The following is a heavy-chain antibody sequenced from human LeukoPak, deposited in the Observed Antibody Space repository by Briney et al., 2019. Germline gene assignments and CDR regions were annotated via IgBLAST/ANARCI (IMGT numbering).Heavy chain of an antibody. Sequence: SETLSLTCTVSGGSISSSSYYWGWIRQPPGKGLEWIGTIYYSGSTYYNPSLKSRVTISVDTSKNQFSLKLSSVTAADTAVYYCARLYYYDSSGYYYVGGSFDYWGQGTLVTVSS. J-gene: IGHJ4*02. CDR1: GGSISSSSYY. V-gene: IGHV4-39*01. CDR3: ARLYYYDSSGYYYVGGSFDY. D-gene: IGHD3-22*01. CDR2: IYYSGST.